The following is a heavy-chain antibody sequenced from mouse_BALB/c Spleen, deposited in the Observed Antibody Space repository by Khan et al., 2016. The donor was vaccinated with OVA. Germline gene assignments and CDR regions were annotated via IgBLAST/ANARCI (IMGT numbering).Heavy chain of an antibody. CDR2: ISYSGST. CDR3: ASELGRYYALDY. J-gene: IGHJ4*01. CDR1: GYSINSAYA. V-gene: IGHV3-2*02. D-gene: IGHD4-1*01. Sequence: EVQLQESGPGLVKPSQSLSLTCTVTGYSINSAYAWNWIRQFPGNKLEGMGYISYSGSTTYNPSLKSRISITRDTSKDQFFLQLKSVTTEDTATYYCASELGRYYALDYWGQGTSVTVSS.